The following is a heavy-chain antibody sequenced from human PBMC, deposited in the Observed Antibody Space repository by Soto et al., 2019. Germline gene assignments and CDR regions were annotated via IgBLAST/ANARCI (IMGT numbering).Heavy chain of an antibody. CDR1: GFTFSSYG. Sequence: GGSLRLSCAASGFTFSSYGMHWVRQAPGKGLEWVAVISYDGSNKYYADSVKGRFTISRDNSKNTLYLQMNSLRAEDTAVYYCAKSKRVAAAGISALDYWGQGTLVTVSS. J-gene: IGHJ4*02. V-gene: IGHV3-30*18. CDR3: AKSKRVAAAGISALDY. D-gene: IGHD6-13*01. CDR2: ISYDGSNK.